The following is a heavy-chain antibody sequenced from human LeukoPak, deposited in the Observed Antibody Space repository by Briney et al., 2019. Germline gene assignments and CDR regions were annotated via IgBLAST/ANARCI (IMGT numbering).Heavy chain of an antibody. Sequence: SETLSLTCAVSGRYISPYYGNWIRHPPGKGLEWVASINYSGSTNYNPSREGRVNISVSTSKKHSFLKLSSMTAAEPAGFYFARVDSYGVYFDYWGQGTLVTVSS. D-gene: IGHD5-18*01. CDR3: ARVDSYGVYFDY. CDR2: INYSGST. V-gene: IGHV4-59*12. CDR1: GRYISPYY. J-gene: IGHJ4*02.